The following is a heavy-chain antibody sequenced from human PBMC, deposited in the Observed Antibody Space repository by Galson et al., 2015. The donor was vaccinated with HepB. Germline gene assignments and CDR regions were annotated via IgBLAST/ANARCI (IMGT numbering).Heavy chain of an antibody. Sequence: SLRLSCAASGFTFSSYAMSWVRQAPGKGLEWVSAISGSGGSTYYADSVKGRFTISRDNSKNTLYLQMNSLRAEDTAVYYCAPFYDSSGYYLGVYYYYGMDVWGQGTTVTVSS. V-gene: IGHV3-23*01. CDR2: ISGSGGST. CDR1: GFTFSSYA. CDR3: APFYDSSGYYLGVYYYYGMDV. J-gene: IGHJ6*02. D-gene: IGHD3-22*01.